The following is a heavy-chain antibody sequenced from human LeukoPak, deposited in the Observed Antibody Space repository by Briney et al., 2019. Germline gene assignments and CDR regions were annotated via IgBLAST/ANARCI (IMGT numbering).Heavy chain of an antibody. CDR3: ARVTGYTIEDYFDY. CDR2: IYYSGST. D-gene: IGHD3-9*01. J-gene: IGHJ4*02. CDR1: GGSISSYY. Sequence: SETLSLTCTVSGGSISSYYWSWIRQPPGKGLEWIGYIYYSGSTNYNPSLKSRVTISVKTSKDQFSLKLRSVTAADTAVYYCARVTGYTIEDYFDYWGQGTLVTVSS. V-gene: IGHV4-59*01.